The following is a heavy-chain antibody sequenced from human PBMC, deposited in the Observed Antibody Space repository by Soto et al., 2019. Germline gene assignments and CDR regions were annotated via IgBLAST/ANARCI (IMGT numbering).Heavy chain of an antibody. CDR2: ISAYNGNT. CDR3: ARPSSSSDANYGYFDY. D-gene: IGHD6-6*01. Sequence: ASVKVSFKASGYTFTSYGISWVRQAPGQGLEWMGWISAYNGNTNYAQKLQGRVTMTTDTSTSTAYMELRSLRSDDTAVYYCARPSSSSDANYGYFDYWGQGTLVTVSS. J-gene: IGHJ4*02. CDR1: GYTFTSYG. V-gene: IGHV1-18*01.